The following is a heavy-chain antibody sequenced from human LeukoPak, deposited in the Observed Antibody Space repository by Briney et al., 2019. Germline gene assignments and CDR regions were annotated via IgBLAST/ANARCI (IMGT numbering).Heavy chain of an antibody. CDR2: ITSIGTTI. CDR1: GFTLSSYQ. V-gene: IGHV3-48*03. CDR3: ARIYSSGRRNDALDI. Sequence: GSLRLSCAASGFTLSSYQMTWVRQAPGKGLQWVSYITSIGTTIHYADSVKGRFTISRDNANNSLFLQMNSLRAEYTALYYCARIYSSGRRNDALDIWGQGTMVSVSS. D-gene: IGHD6-19*01. J-gene: IGHJ3*02.